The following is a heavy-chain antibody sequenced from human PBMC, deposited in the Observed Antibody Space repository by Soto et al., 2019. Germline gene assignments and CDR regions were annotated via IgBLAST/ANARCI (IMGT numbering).Heavy chain of an antibody. J-gene: IGHJ4*02. D-gene: IGHD6-13*01. CDR3: ARDPNSSSWTPGIDY. CDR2: INTGNGNT. Sequence: ASVKVSCKASGYTFTSYGISWVRQAPGQGLEWMGWINTGNGNTKYSQKFQGRVTITRDTSASTAYMELSSLRSEDTAVYYCARDPNSSSWTPGIDYWGQGTLVTVSS. CDR1: GYTFTSYG. V-gene: IGHV1-3*04.